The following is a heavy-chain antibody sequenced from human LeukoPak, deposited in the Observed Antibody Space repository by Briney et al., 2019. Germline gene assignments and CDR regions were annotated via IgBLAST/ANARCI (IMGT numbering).Heavy chain of an antibody. J-gene: IGHJ4*02. CDR3: VLISGWHYYFDY. V-gene: IGHV1-8*01. Sequence: APVKVSCKASGYTFTSYDINWVRQATGQGLEWMGWMNPNSGNTGYAQKFQGRVTMTRNTSISTAYMELSSLRSEDTAVYYCVLISGWHYYFDYWGQGTLVTVSS. CDR1: GYTFTSYD. D-gene: IGHD6-19*01. CDR2: MNPNSGNT.